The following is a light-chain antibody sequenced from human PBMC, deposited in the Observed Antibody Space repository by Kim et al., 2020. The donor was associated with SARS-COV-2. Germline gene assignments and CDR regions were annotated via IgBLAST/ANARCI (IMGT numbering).Light chain of an antibody. J-gene: IGLJ7*01. CDR3: QVWDSDTDHVV. CDR1: NLVAMT. V-gene: IGLV3-21*04. CDR2: YDN. Sequence: PGETATISCGGNNLVAMTVHWYQQRPGQAPILVMHYDNDRPSGIPERFSASTSANTATLTISRVEAGDEADYYCQVWDSDTDHVVFGGGTQLTVL.